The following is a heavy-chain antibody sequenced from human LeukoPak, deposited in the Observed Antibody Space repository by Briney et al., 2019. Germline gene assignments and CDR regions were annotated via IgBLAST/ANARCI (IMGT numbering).Heavy chain of an antibody. CDR3: ARGDYDYVWGSYRPFDY. Sequence: SETLSLTCTVSGGSISSYYWGWIRQPPGKGLEWIGSIYYSGSTYYNPSLKSRVTISVDTSKNQFSLKLSSVTAADTAVYYCARGDYDYVWGSYRPFDYWGQGTLVTVSS. CDR1: GGSISSYY. J-gene: IGHJ4*02. V-gene: IGHV4-39*07. CDR2: IYYSGST. D-gene: IGHD3-16*02.